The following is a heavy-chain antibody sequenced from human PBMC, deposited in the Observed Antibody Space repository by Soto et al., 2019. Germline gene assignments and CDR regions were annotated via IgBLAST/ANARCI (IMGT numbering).Heavy chain of an antibody. Sequence: EVQLVESGGGLVQPGGSLRLSCAVSGFTFSDYWMSWVRQAPGKGLECVANIKTDGSEKYYVDPVKGRFTISRDNAKNSLYLQMNSLRAEDTAVYYCASSMGRGGNDYWGQGTLVAVSS. J-gene: IGHJ4*02. CDR1: GFTFSDYW. CDR3: ASSMGRGGNDY. D-gene: IGHD3-10*01. V-gene: IGHV3-7*05. CDR2: IKTDGSEK.